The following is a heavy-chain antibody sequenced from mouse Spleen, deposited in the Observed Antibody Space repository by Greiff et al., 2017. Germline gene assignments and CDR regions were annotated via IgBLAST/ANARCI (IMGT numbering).Heavy chain of an antibody. CDR3: AREGITGFAY. D-gene: IGHD2-4*01. J-gene: IGHJ3*01. Sequence: LVESGAELVRPGVSVKISCKGSGYTFTDYAMHWVKQSHAKSLEWIGVISTYYGDASYNQKFKGKATMTVDKSSSTAYMELARLTSEDSAIYYCAREGITGFAYWGQGTLVTVSA. CDR1: GYTFTDYA. CDR2: ISTYYGDA. V-gene: IGHV1S137*01.